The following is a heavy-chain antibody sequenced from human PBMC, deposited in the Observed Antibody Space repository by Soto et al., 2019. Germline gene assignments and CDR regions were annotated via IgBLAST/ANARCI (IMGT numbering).Heavy chain of an antibody. J-gene: IGHJ4*02. V-gene: IGHV3-30-3*01. D-gene: IGHD2-2*01. CDR1: GFTFSSYA. Sequence: QVQLVESGGGVVQPGRSLRLSCAASGFTFSSYAMQWVRQAPCKGLEWVAVISYDGSNKDYADSVKGRFTISRDNSKNTLYLQMNSLRAEDTAVYYCARDDRCISTCCYGAFDYWGQGILVTVSS. CDR2: ISYDGSNK. CDR3: ARDDRCISTCCYGAFDY.